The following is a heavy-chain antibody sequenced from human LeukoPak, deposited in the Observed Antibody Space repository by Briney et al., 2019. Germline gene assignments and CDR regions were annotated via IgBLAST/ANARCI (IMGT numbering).Heavy chain of an antibody. CDR2: ISAYNGNT. D-gene: IGHD3-9*01. CDR1: GYTFTSYG. CDR3: FKQKTAYEILTGYYREGNFDY. Sequence: ASVKVSCKASGYTFTSYGISWVRQAPGHGLEWMGWISAYNGNTNYAQKLQGRVTMTTDTSTSTAYMELRSLRSDDTVVYFFFKQKTAYEILTGYYREGNFDYWGQGTLVTVSS. J-gene: IGHJ4*02. V-gene: IGHV1-18*01.